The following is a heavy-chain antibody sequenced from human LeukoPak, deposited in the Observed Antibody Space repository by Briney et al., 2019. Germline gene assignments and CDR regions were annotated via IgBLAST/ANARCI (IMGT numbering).Heavy chain of an antibody. CDR2: IYSGGST. V-gene: IGHV3-66*01. J-gene: IGHJ4*02. CDR1: GFTVSSNY. Sequence: GGSLRLSCAASGFTVSSNYMSWVRQAPGKGLEWVSIIYSGGSTYYADSVKGRFTISRDNAKNTLYLQMNSLRAEDTAVYYCARRIAVAGTVDYWGQGTLVTVSS. D-gene: IGHD6-19*01. CDR3: ARRIAVAGTVDY.